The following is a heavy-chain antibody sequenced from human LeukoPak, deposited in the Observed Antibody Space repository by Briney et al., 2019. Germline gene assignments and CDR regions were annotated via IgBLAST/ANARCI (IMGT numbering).Heavy chain of an antibody. Sequence: PGGSLRLSCAASGFTLSSYEMNWVRQAPGKGLEWVSAISGSGGSTYYADSVKGRFTISRDNSKNTLYLQMNSLRAEDTAVYYCAKDVLLWFGELYYYYYMDVWGKGTTVTVSS. CDR3: AKDVLLWFGELYYYYYMDV. J-gene: IGHJ6*03. V-gene: IGHV3-23*01. D-gene: IGHD3-10*01. CDR1: GFTLSSYE. CDR2: ISGSGGST.